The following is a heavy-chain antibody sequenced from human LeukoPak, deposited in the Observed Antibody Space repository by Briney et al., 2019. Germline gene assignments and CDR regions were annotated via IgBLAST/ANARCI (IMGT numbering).Heavy chain of an antibody. CDR3: ARGVVPAAIYGYFDY. J-gene: IGHJ4*02. CDR2: ISYDGSNK. CDR1: GFTFSSYA. Sequence: GGSLRLSCAASGFTFSSYAMHWVRQAPGKGLEWVAVISYDGSNKYYADSVKGRFTISRDNSKNTLYLQMNSLRAEDTAVYYCARGVVPAAIYGYFDYWGQGTLVTVSS. D-gene: IGHD2-2*02. V-gene: IGHV3-30-3*01.